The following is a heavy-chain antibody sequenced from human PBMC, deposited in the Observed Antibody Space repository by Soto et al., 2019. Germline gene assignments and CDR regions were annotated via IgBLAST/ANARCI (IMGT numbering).Heavy chain of an antibody. CDR1: GGTLSSYS. Sequence: QLHLVQSGAEVRKPGSSVKVSCKASGGTLSSYSVTWVRQAPGQGLEWMGRIIPFLGRTNYAQNFQGRVTFTADMSRSTADMELSNLCSDDTAIYYCASTTGRPSSNGCGLWGHGTMVIVSS. J-gene: IGHJ5*02. D-gene: IGHD1-1*01. CDR3: ASTTGRPSSNGCGL. V-gene: IGHV1-69*02. CDR2: IIPFLGRT.